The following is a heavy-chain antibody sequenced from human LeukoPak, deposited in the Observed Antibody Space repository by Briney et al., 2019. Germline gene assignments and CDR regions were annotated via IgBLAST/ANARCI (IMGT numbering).Heavy chain of an antibody. CDR3: AKGSAGAWSSRPIDY. D-gene: IGHD2/OR15-2a*01. J-gene: IGHJ4*02. V-gene: IGHV3-23*01. CDR1: GFIFSSAV. CDR2: INSGSGTT. Sequence: GGSPRLSCAASGFIFSSAVMSWVRQAPGKELEWVSAINSGSGTTYAESVKGRFTISRDNSRNTLYLQMNTLRAEDTAVYYCAKGSAGAWSSRPIDYCGQGTLVTVSS.